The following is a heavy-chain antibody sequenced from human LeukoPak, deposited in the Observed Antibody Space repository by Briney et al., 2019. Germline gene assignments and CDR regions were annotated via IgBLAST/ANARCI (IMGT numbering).Heavy chain of an antibody. CDR2: ISSSSSYI. V-gene: IGHV3-21*01. Sequence: GGSLRLSCAASGFTFSTYSINWVRQAPGKGLEWVSSISSSSSYIYYADSVKGRFTISRDNAKNSLYLQMNSLRAEDTAVYYCAREVYSSSWSYYFDYWGQGTLVTVSS. J-gene: IGHJ4*02. CDR3: AREVYSSSWSYYFDY. D-gene: IGHD6-13*01. CDR1: GFTFSTYS.